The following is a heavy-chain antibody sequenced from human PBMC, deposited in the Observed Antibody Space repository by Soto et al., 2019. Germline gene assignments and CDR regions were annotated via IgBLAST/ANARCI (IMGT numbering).Heavy chain of an antibody. CDR2: MNPNSGNT. CDR1: GYTFTSYD. CDR3: ASEAARGLNH. J-gene: IGHJ5*02. V-gene: IGHV1-8*01. D-gene: IGHD6-25*01. Sequence: QVQLVQSGAEVKKPGASVKVSCKASGYTFTSYDINWVRQATGQGLEWMGWMNPNSGNTGYSQKFQGRVTMTRTTSTSTAYMVLSSLRSEDTAVYYCASEAARGLNHWGQGTLVTVSS.